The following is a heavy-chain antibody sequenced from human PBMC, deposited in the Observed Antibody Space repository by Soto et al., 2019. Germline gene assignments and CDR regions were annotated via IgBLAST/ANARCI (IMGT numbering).Heavy chain of an antibody. J-gene: IGHJ6*02. CDR3: ARGIKYYYGMDV. Sequence: EVQLVESGGGLVQPGGSLRLSCVASGFTFSSYWMHWVRQAPGKGLVWGSRINTDETRITYAESVKGRFTISRDNDKNTVYLQMNSPRAEDTAVYYCARGIKYYYGMDVWGQGTTVTVSS. V-gene: IGHV3-74*01. CDR2: INTDETRI. CDR1: GFTFSSYW.